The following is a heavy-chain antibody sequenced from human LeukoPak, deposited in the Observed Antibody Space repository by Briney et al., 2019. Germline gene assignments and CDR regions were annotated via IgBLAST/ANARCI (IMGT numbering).Heavy chain of an antibody. CDR1: GYTFNKYG. J-gene: IGHJ4*02. Sequence: ASVKVSCKASGYTFNKYGIIWVRQAPGQGLEWMGWISCYNGDTRYAQNFQGRVTTTKDTSTSTVHMELRSLRSDDTAVYYCARDPSNTSGYYVYHDYWGQGALVTVSS. V-gene: IGHV1-18*01. CDR2: ISCYNGDT. CDR3: ARDPSNTSGYYVYHDY. D-gene: IGHD2-2*01.